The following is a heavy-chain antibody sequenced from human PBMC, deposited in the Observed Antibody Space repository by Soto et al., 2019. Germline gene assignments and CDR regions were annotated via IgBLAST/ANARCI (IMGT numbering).Heavy chain of an antibody. CDR2: IYPGDSDT. D-gene: IGHD3-10*01. J-gene: IGHJ6*02. Sequence: GESLKISCKGSGCSFTSYWIGWVRQMPGKGLEWMGIIYPGDSDTRYSPSFQGQVTLSADKSISTAYLQWSSLKASDTAMYYCAIQIISDSGFGVYYQDVCGRGTTVTVSS. CDR3: AIQIISDSGFGVYYQDV. CDR1: GCSFTSYW. V-gene: IGHV5-51*01.